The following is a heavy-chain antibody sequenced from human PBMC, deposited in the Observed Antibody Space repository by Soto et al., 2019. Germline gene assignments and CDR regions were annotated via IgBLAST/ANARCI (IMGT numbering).Heavy chain of an antibody. J-gene: IGHJ5*02. CDR1: GYSFTSYW. Sequence: GESLKISCKGSGYSFTSYWISWVRQMPGKGLEWMGRIDPSDSYTNYSPSFQGHVTISADESISTAYLQWSSLKASDTAMYYCARHYGGNSDWFDPWGQGTLVTVSS. CDR3: ARHYGGNSDWFDP. CDR2: IDPSDSYT. D-gene: IGHD4-17*01. V-gene: IGHV5-10-1*01.